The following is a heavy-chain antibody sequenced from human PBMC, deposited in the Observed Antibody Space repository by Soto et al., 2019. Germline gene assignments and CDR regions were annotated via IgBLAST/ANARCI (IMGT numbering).Heavy chain of an antibody. CDR1: GFTFSDSW. CDR3: ARDVLWFGELGYYGMDV. CDR2: IKPDESEK. D-gene: IGHD3-10*01. V-gene: IGHV3-7*01. J-gene: IGHJ6*02. Sequence: GGSLRLSCTASGFTFSDSWMTWVRQAPGKGLEWVARIKPDESEKKYADSVKGRFTISRDNSKNTLYLQMNSLRAEDTAVYYCARDVLWFGELGYYGMDVWGQGTTVTVSS.